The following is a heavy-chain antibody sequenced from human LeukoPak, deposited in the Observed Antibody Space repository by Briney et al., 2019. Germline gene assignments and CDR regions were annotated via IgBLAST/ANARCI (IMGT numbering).Heavy chain of an antibody. V-gene: IGHV3-21*01. CDR2: ISSSSSYI. CDR3: ARDQWLYYYYYMDV. J-gene: IGHJ6*03. CDR1: GFTFRNYA. Sequence: PGGSLRLSCAASGFTFRNYAMSWVRQAPGEGLEWVSSISSSSSYIYYADSVKGRFTISRDNAKNSLYLQMNSLRAEDTAVYYCARDQWLYYYYYMDVWGKGTTVTVSS. D-gene: IGHD3-22*01.